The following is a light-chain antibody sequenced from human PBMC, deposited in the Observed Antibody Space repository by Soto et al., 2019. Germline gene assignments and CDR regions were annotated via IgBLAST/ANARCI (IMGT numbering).Light chain of an antibody. Sequence: DVVMTQTPLSSLVPLGQPASISCRSSQSLEHSAGNTYLNWLHQRPGQPPRLLIYKVSHRFSGVPDRFSGSGAGTDFTLKISRVEAEDVGIYDCMQATHYRPYNFGPGTKLEIK. CDR2: KVS. J-gene: IGKJ2*01. V-gene: IGKV2-24*01. CDR1: QSLEHSAGNTY. CDR3: MQATHYRPYN.